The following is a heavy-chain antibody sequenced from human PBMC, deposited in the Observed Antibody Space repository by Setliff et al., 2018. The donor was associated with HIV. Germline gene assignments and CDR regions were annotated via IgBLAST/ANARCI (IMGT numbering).Heavy chain of an antibody. J-gene: IGHJ4*02. CDR2: INHGGTT. CDR3: ARRLYYDISTGYGHFDD. CDR1: PVSISSTSYY. Sequence: SETLSLTCTVSPVSISSTSYYWSWIRQSPGKGLEWIGEINHGGTTNFNPSLKSRVTLSVDMSKNQFSLNLTSVTAADTAVYFCARRLYYDISTGYGHFDDWGRGSLVTVSS. D-gene: IGHD3-9*01. V-gene: IGHV4-39*07.